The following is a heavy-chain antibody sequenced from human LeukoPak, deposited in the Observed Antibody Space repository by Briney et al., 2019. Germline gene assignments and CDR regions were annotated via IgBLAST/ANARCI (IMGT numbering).Heavy chain of an antibody. Sequence: PGGSLRLSCAPSGFTLSTYWMHWVRQVPGKGLVWVSRIGTDGSSTSYADSVRGRFTISRDNAKNTLYLQMNSLRAEDTAVYYCARVGGSPYFDYWGQGSLVTVSS. V-gene: IGHV3-74*01. CDR3: ARVGGSPYFDY. CDR1: GFTLSTYW. CDR2: IGTDGSST. J-gene: IGHJ4*02. D-gene: IGHD1-26*01.